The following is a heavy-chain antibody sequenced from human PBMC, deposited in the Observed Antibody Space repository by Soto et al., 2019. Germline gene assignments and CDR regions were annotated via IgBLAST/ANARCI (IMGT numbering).Heavy chain of an antibody. CDR2: ISGGGGST. Sequence: LRLSCTASGFTFNSYVMFWVRQAPGKGLEWVSSISGGGGSTYYADSVKGRFTISRDSSKNTLYLQMNSLTAEDTAVYYCAKDGPYSGNYYYFEHWGQGTLVTVSS. J-gene: IGHJ4*02. D-gene: IGHD1-26*01. CDR3: AKDGPYSGNYYYFEH. CDR1: GFTFNSYV. V-gene: IGHV3-23*01.